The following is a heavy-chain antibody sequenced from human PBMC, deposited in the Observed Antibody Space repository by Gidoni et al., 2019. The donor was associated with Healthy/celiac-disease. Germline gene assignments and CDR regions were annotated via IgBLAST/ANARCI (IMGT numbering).Heavy chain of an antibody. CDR3: ARVTPSEDGITIFGVVIDYYFDY. D-gene: IGHD3-3*01. Sequence: QVQLQQWGAGLLQPSETLSLTCAVYGGSFSGYSWRWIRQPPGKGLEWIGEINHSGSTNYNPSLKSRVTISVDTSKNQFSLKLSSVTAADTAVYYCARVTPSEDGITIFGVVIDYYFDYWGQGTLVTVSS. CDR2: INHSGST. V-gene: IGHV4-34*01. CDR1: GGSFSGYS. J-gene: IGHJ4*02.